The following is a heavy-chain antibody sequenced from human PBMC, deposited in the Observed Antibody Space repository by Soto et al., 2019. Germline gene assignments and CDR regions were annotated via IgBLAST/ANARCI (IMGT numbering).Heavy chain of an antibody. V-gene: IGHV4-59*13. CDR3: AIDVGIHDAFDI. CDR1: TDSFNDYY. Sequence: QVRLHESGPGLVKPSETLSLTCTVSTDSFNDYYWSWIRQPPGKGLEWIGSIYHTGNTNYNPSLESRVSSSVYTSQIQFSLSLSSVTAADTAVYYCAIDVGIHDAFDIWGQGTLVTVSS. D-gene: IGHD5-18*01. CDR2: IYHTGNT. J-gene: IGHJ3*02.